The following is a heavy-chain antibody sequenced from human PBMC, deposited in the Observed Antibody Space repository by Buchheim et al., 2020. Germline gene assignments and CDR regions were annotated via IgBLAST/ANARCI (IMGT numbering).Heavy chain of an antibody. CDR3: ARDVTSAAGTHYYGMDV. CDR2: INPNSGGT. D-gene: IGHD6-13*01. V-gene: IGHV1-2*04. Sequence: QVQLVQSGAEVKKPGASVKVSCKASGYTFTGYYMHWVRQAPGQGLEWMGWINPNSGGTNYAQKFQGWVTMTRDTSISPAYMELSRLRSDDTAVYYCARDVTSAAGTHYYGMDVWGQGTT. J-gene: IGHJ6*02. CDR1: GYTFTGYY.